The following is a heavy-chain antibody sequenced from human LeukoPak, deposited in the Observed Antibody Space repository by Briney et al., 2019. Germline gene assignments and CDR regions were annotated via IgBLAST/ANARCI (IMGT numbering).Heavy chain of an antibody. CDR1: GFTFDDYG. D-gene: IGHD4-17*01. J-gene: IGHJ4*02. CDR2: ISWNSGSI. CDR3: AKHYGDCPNY. V-gene: IGHV3-9*01. Sequence: PGGSLRLSCAASGFTFDDYGMRWVRQAPGKGLEWVSGISWNSGSIGYADSVKGRFTISRDNSKNTLYLQMNSLRAEDTAVYYCAKHYGDCPNYWGQGTLVTVSS.